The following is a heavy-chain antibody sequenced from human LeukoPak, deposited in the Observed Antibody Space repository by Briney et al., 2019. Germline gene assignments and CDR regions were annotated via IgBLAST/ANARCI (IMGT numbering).Heavy chain of an antibody. D-gene: IGHD6-13*01. CDR1: GGSISSSSYY. J-gene: IGHJ4*02. CDR3: ARHADSSSWYSPGFDY. V-gene: IGHV4-39*01. Sequence: QPSETLSLTCTVSGGSISSSSYYWGWIRQPPGKGLEWIGSIYYSGSTYYNPSLKSRVTISVDTSKNQFSLKLSSVTAADTAVYYCARHADSSSWYSPGFDYWGQGTLVTVSS. CDR2: IYYSGST.